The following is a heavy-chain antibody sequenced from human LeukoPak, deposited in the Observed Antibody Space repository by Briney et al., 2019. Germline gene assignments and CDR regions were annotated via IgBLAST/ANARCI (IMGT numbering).Heavy chain of an antibody. CDR3: ARGPDIVATMAFDY. CDR2: ISSSGSTI. Sequence: GGSLRLSCAASGFTFSDYYMSWIRQAPGKGLEWVSYISSSGSTIYYADSVKGRFTISRDNAKNSLYLQMNSLRAEDPAVYYCARGPDIVATMAFDYWGQGTLVTVSS. V-gene: IGHV3-11*01. D-gene: IGHD5-12*01. J-gene: IGHJ4*02. CDR1: GFTFSDYY.